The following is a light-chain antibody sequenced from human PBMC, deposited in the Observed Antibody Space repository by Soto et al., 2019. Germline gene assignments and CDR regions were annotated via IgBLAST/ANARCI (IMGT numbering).Light chain of an antibody. Sequence: EIVLTQSPGTLSLSPGERATLSCRTSQSVSNNYLAWYQQKPGRAPRLLIYGASSRATGVPDRFSGSGSGTDFTLSISRLEPEDFAVYYCQQYSNLWTFGQGTKVAIK. CDR3: QQYSNLWT. CDR2: GAS. CDR1: QSVSNNY. J-gene: IGKJ1*01. V-gene: IGKV3-20*01.